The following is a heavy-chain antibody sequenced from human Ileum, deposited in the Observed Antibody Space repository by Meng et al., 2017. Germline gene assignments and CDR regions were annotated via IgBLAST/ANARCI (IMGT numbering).Heavy chain of an antibody. V-gene: IGHV4-4*02. D-gene: IGHD2-21*01. CDR2: IYHDGRT. CDR1: GGSITNPNW. J-gene: IGHJ4*02. Sequence: SETLSLTCTVSGGSITNPNWWSWVRQPPGKGLEWIGEIYHDGRTTYTPSLKSRVTISVDKSRNHLSLNRSSVTAADTAVYFCASNGFYSMDNWGQGTLVTVSS. CDR3: ASNGFYSMDN.